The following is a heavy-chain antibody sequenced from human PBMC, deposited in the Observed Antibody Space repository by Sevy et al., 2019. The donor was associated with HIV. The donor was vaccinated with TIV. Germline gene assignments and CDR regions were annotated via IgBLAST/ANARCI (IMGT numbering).Heavy chain of an antibody. CDR3: ARDHPSTAPFDY. D-gene: IGHD2-21*02. J-gene: IGHJ4*02. V-gene: IGHV3-7*03. Sequence: GGSLRLSCAASGFTFSNFWMSWVRQAPGKGLEFVANIKQDGSENFYADSVKGRFTISRDNAKNSLFLQMNNLRVEETAVYYCARDHPSTAPFDYWGQGTLVNVSS. CDR2: IKQDGSEN. CDR1: GFTFSNFW.